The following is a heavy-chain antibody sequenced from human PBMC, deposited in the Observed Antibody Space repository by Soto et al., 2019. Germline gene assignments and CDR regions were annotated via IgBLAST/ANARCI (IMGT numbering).Heavy chain of an antibody. CDR3: STGLGTYYSRFDY. J-gene: IGHJ4*02. CDR1: GGSISSYY. Sequence: SETLSLTCTVSGGSISSYYWSWIRQPPGKGLEWIGYIYYSGSTNYNPSLKSRVTISVDTSKNQFSLKLSSVTAADTAVYYCSTGLGTYYSRFDYWGLGTLVTVSS. CDR2: IYYSGST. D-gene: IGHD3-10*01. V-gene: IGHV4-59*01.